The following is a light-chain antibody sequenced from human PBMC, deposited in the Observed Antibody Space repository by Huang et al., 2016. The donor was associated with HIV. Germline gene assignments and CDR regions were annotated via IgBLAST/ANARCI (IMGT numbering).Light chain of an antibody. Sequence: DIQMTQSPFSLSASVGDRVTITCLASQSISSYLNWYQQKPGKAPKSLIYAASTLQSGIPSRFSGSGAGTDFTLTITSLQPEDFATYYCQQTYIIPITFGQGTKLEIK. CDR3: QQTYIIPIT. CDR1: QSISSY. CDR2: AAS. V-gene: IGKV1-39*01. J-gene: IGKJ2*01.